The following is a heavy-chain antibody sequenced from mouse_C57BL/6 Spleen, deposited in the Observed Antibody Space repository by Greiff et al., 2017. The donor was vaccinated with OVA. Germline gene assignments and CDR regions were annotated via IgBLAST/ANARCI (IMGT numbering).Heavy chain of an antibody. Sequence: QVQLKQPGAELVKPGASVKMSCKASGYTFTSYWITWVKQRPGQGLEWIGDIYPGSGSTNYNEKFKSKATLTVDTSSSTAYMQLSSLTSEDSAGDDCARGGLDGSSDGDWYFDVWGTGTTVTVSA. CDR3: ARGGLDGSSDGDWYFDV. D-gene: IGHD1-1*01. J-gene: IGHJ1*03. CDR2: IYPGSGST. V-gene: IGHV1-55*01. CDR1: GYTFTSYW.